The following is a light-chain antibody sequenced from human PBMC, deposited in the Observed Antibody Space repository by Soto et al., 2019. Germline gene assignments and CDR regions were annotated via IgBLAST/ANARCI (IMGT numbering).Light chain of an antibody. CDR2: KAS. Sequence: DIQMTQSPSTLSASVGDRVTIACRASQSISDWLAWYQQQPGQAPKFLIYKASNLESGVPSRFSGSGSGTEFTLTISSLQPDDFATYYCQQYDTYPTTFGRGTKVEIK. CDR1: QSISDW. CDR3: QQYDTYPTT. V-gene: IGKV1-5*03. J-gene: IGKJ1*01.